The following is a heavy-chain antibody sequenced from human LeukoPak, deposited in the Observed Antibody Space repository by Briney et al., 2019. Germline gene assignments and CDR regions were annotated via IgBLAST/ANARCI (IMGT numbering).Heavy chain of an antibody. D-gene: IGHD1-7*01. Sequence: ASVKVSCKASGYTFTGYYMHWVRQAPGQGLEWMGWINPNSGGTNYAQKFQGRVTMTRDTSISTAYMELSRLISEDTAVYFCARGGITGTDAEYYYYYMDVWGKGTTVTVAS. CDR2: INPNSGGT. CDR3: ARGGITGTDAEYYYYYMDV. V-gene: IGHV1-2*02. J-gene: IGHJ6*03. CDR1: GYTFTGYY.